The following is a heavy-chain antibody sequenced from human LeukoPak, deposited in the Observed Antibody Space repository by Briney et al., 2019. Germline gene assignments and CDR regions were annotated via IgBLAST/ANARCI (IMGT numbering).Heavy chain of an antibody. CDR2: IYYSGST. D-gene: IGHD1-1*01. J-gene: IGHJ4*02. V-gene: IGHV4-59*01. Sequence: SETLSLTCTVSGGSISSYYWSWIRQPPGKGLEWIGYIYYSGSTNYNPSLKSQVTISVDTSKNQFSLKLSSVTAVDTAVYYCARASRGIFDYWGQGTLVTVSS. CDR1: GGSISSYY. CDR3: ARASRGIFDY.